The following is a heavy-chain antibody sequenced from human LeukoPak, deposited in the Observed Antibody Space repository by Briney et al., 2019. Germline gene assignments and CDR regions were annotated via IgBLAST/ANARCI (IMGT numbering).Heavy chain of an antibody. CDR1: GGSISSSSLY. Sequence: SETLSLTCTVSGGSISSSSLYWGWIRQPPGKGLEWIGSIYYSGTTYYNPSLKSRATISEDTSKNQFSLKLKSVTAADTAVYYCARGRGQGYCSGGSCPWYWGQGTLVTVSS. J-gene: IGHJ4*02. CDR3: ARGRGQGYCSGGSCPWY. CDR2: IYYSGTT. D-gene: IGHD2-15*01. V-gene: IGHV4-39*07.